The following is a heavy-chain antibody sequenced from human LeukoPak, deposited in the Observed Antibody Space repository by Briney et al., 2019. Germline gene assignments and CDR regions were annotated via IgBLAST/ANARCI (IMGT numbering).Heavy chain of an antibody. D-gene: IGHD6-13*01. Sequence: GGSLRLSCAASGFTFSSYWMNWARQAPGKGLERVGRIRNKVNSYTTEYAASVKGRFTISRDDSKNSLWLQMNSLKTEDSAVYYCATSSSNGLSLFDYWGQGTLVTVSS. CDR1: GFTFSSYW. CDR3: ATSSSNGLSLFDY. J-gene: IGHJ4*02. CDR2: IRNKVNSYTT. V-gene: IGHV3-72*01.